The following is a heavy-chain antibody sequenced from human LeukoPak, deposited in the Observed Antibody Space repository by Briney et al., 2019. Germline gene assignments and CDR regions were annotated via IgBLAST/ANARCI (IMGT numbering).Heavy chain of an antibody. CDR3: ARMAWDGDYVDGY. CDR1: GFTFDDYG. CDR2: IYSGGST. D-gene: IGHD4-17*01. J-gene: IGHJ4*02. Sequence: PGGSLRLSCAASGFTFDDYGMSWVRQAPGKGLDWVSLIYSGGSTSYADSVRGRFTISRDNSKNTLYLQMNSLRAEDTAVYYCARMAWDGDYVDGYWGQGTLVTVSS. V-gene: IGHV3-66*01.